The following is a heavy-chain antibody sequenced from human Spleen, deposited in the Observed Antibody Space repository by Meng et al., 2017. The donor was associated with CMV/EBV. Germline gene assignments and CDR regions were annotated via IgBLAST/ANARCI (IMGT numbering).Heavy chain of an antibody. D-gene: IGHD3-16*01. Sequence: GESLKISCAASGFTFNTYSMNWVRQAPGKGLEWVSSISSSSYYIYYADSMKGRFTISRDNAKDSLYLQMNSLRAEDTAVYYCAREVDRWGTSWYYFDHWGQGMLVTVSS. V-gene: IGHV3-21*01. CDR3: AREVDRWGTSWYYFDH. CDR1: GFTFNTYS. J-gene: IGHJ4*02. CDR2: ISSSSYYI.